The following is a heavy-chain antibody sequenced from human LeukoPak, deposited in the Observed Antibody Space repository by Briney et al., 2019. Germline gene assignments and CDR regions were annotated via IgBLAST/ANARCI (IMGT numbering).Heavy chain of an antibody. V-gene: IGHV3-33*01. CDR3: ARDWGNDAPMDA. CDR2: IWHRGNNE. CDR1: GFTFKDYG. Sequence: PGRSLRLSCEASGFTFKDYGMHWVRQAPGKGLEWVAVIWHRGNNENYADSVKGRFTISRDNSKNTLYLRMNSLRADDTAVYYCARDWGNDAPMDAWGQGTAVTVSS. D-gene: IGHD1-1*01. J-gene: IGHJ6*02.